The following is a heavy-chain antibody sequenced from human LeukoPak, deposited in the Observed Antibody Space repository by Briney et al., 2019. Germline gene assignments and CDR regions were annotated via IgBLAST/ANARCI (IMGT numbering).Heavy chain of an antibody. Sequence: SSETLSLTCTVSGGSISSYYWSWIRQPAGKGLEWIGRIYTSGSTNYNPSLKSRVAMSEDTSKNQFSLKLSSVTAADTAVYYCARGQQYAFDIWGQGTMVTVSS. CDR3: ARGQQYAFDI. D-gene: IGHD4-11*01. J-gene: IGHJ3*02. CDR2: IYTSGST. CDR1: GGSISSYY. V-gene: IGHV4-4*07.